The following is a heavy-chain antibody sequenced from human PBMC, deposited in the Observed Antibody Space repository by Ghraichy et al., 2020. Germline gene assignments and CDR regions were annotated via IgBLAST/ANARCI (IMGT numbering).Heavy chain of an antibody. V-gene: IGHV3-30-3*01. CDR3: ARDIKSSYWSYFFFAMDV. J-gene: IGHJ6*02. D-gene: IGHD2-8*02. Sequence: GGSLRLSCAAAGFTFSTYSMHWVRQAPGKGLEWVAVISHDGNSQYYADSVKGRFTISRDNSKNTVFLQMNSLRAGDTAVNYCARDIKSSYWSYFFFAMDVWGRGTTVTVSS. CDR1: GFTFSTYS. CDR2: ISHDGNSQ.